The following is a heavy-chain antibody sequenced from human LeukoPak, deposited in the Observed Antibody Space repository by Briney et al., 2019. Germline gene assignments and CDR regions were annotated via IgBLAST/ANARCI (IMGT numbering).Heavy chain of an antibody. CDR3: ARRSSGSYSRYLNWFDP. Sequence: GGSLRLSCAASEFSVGSNYMSWVRQAPGKGLEWVSLIYSGGSTNYAASVKGRFTISRDSSKNTLYLQMNSLRAEDTAVYYCARRSSGSYSRYLNWFDPWGQGTLVTVSS. J-gene: IGHJ5*02. D-gene: IGHD3-10*01. CDR1: EFSVGSNY. CDR2: IYSGGST. V-gene: IGHV3-66*04.